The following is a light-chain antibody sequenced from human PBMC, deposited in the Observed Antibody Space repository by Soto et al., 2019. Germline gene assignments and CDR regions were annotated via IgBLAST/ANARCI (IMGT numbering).Light chain of an antibody. J-gene: IGKJ4*02. CDR2: DAS. V-gene: IGKV3-11*01. CDR3: RQRSNWPLT. Sequence: EIVLTQSPATLSFSPGERATLSCRASQNIGSYLAWYQQRPGQAPRLLIYDASQRDAGIPTRFSGSGSGTDFTLTISSLEPEDFAVYYCRQRSNWPLTFGGWTKV. CDR1: QNIGSY.